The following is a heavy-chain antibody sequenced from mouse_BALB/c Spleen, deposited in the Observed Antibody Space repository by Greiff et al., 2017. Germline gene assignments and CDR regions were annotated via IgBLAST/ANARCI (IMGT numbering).Heavy chain of an antibody. Sequence: EVKLEESGGGLVKPGGSLKLSCAASGFAFSSYDMSWVRQTPEKRLECVAYISSGGGSTYYPDTVKGRFTISRDNAKNTLYLQMSSLKSEDTAMYYCASLSYYGNYFDYWGQGTTLTVSS. D-gene: IGHD2-10*01. J-gene: IGHJ2*01. CDR1: GFAFSSYD. V-gene: IGHV5-12-1*01. CDR2: ISSGGGST. CDR3: ASLSYYGNYFDY.